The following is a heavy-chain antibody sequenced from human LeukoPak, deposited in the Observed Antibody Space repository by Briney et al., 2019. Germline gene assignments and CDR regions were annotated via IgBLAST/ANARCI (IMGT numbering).Heavy chain of an antibody. J-gene: IGHJ3*02. D-gene: IGHD3-22*01. CDR1: WVTVSSNY. Sequence: GGVPRISCAASWVTVSSNYMSWGRPAPGEGLGGGSVIYSGGSTYYADSVKGRFTISRDNSKNTLYLQMNSLRAEDTAVYYCARIALVVANDAFDIWGQGTMVTVSS. CDR3: ARIALVVANDAFDI. CDR2: IYSGGST. V-gene: IGHV3-53*01.